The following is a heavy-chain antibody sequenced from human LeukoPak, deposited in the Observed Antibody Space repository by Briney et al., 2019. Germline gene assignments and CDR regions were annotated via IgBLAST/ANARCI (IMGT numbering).Heavy chain of an antibody. V-gene: IGHV3-74*01. CDR2: INSDGSGT. D-gene: IGHD3-22*01. J-gene: IGHJ4*02. CDR3: ARNSFTGDSSGYDPVDY. Sequence: PGGSLRLSCAASGFTFSSYWMHWVRQAPGKGLVWVSRINSDGSGTSYADSVQGRFTISRDNAKNSLYLQMNSLRAEDTAVYYCARNSFTGDSSGYDPVDYWGQGTLVTVSS. CDR1: GFTFSSYW.